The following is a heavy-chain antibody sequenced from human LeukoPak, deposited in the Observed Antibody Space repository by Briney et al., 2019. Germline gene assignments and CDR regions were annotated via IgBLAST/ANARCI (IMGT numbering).Heavy chain of an antibody. J-gene: IGHJ4*02. CDR3: ARDGEPYSYGHYLDY. CDR1: GGSITSYY. V-gene: IGHV4-59*01. CDR2: IYYSGST. Sequence: SETLSLTCAVSGGSITSYYWSWIRQPPGKGLEWIGYIYYSGSTSYNPSLKSRVTISVDRTKNQFSLKLSSVTAADTAVYYCARDGEPYSYGHYLDYWGQGTLVTVSS. D-gene: IGHD5-18*01.